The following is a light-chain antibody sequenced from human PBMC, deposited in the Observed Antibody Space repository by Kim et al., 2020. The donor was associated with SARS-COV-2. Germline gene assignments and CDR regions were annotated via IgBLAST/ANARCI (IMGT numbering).Light chain of an antibody. CDR2: GAS. Sequence: VSPGERATLACRASQSVSSNLAWYQQKPGQAPRLLIDGASTRATGIPARCSGSGSGTEFTLTISSLQSEDFAVYYCQQYNNWPPYTFGQGTKLEI. CDR1: QSVSSN. CDR3: QQYNNWPPYT. V-gene: IGKV3-15*01. J-gene: IGKJ2*01.